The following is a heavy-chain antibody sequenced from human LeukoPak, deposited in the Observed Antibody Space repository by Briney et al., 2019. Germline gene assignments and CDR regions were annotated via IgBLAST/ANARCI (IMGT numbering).Heavy chain of an antibody. V-gene: IGHV5-51*01. CDR1: GSSFTSYW. Sequence: GSLPISGKGSGSSFTSYWIGWARQLTGKGLEGMGIIYPGDSDTRYGPSFQGQVTISADKSISTAYLQWSSLKASDTAMYYCARRKDYDFWSGYEDYWGQGTLVTVSS. J-gene: IGHJ4*02. CDR3: ARRKDYDFWSGYEDY. CDR2: IYPGDSDT. D-gene: IGHD3-3*01.